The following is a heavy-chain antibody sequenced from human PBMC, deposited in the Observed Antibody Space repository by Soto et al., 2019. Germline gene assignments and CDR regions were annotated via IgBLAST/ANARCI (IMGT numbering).Heavy chain of an antibody. D-gene: IGHD5-12*01. V-gene: IGHV1-69*13. J-gene: IGHJ1*01. CDR1: GGTFSSYA. CDR2: IIPILGTA. CDR3: ARRPRRDGYNQRAEYFQH. Sequence: RASVKVSCKASGGTFSSYAISWVRQAPGQGLEWMGGIIPILGTANYAQKFQGRVTITADESTSTAYMELSSLRSEDTAVYYCARRPRRDGYNQRAEYFQHWGPGTLVTVSS.